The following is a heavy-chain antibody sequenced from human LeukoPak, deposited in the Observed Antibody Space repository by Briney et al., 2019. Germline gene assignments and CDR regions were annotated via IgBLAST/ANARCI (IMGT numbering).Heavy chain of an antibody. V-gene: IGHV1-2*02. Sequence: ASVKVSCKASGYTFSGFYMHWVRQAPGQGLEWMGWINPNSGGTNFAQEFQGRVSMTRDTSISTAYMELSSLRSDDTAVYYCARGYNDILTSYYYWGQGTLVTVSS. CDR2: INPNSGGT. J-gene: IGHJ4*02. CDR3: ARGYNDILTSYYY. CDR1: GYTFSGFY. D-gene: IGHD3-9*01.